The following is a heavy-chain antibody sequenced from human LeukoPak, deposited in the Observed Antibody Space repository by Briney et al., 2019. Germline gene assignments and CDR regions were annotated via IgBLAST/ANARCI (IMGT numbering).Heavy chain of an antibody. CDR2: INPNRGGT. J-gene: IGHJ6*03. D-gene: IGHD6-13*01. CDR3: AREVRSSSWLLYYYYYMDV. CDR1: GYTFTGYY. Sequence: ASVKVSCKASGYTFTGYYMHWVRQAPGQGLEWMGWINPNRGGTNYAQKFQGRVSMTRDTSISTAYMELSRLRSDDTAVYYCAREVRSSSWLLYYYYYMDVWGKGTTVTVSS. V-gene: IGHV1-2*02.